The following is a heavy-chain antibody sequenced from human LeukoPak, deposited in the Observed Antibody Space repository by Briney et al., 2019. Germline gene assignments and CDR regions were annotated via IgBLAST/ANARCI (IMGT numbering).Heavy chain of an antibody. CDR1: GFIFSDNY. Sequence: GGSLRLSCAASGFIFSDNYMSWVRQAPGKGLEWISFISRSGISIYYADSVKGRFSISRDNSKNTLYLQMNSLRAEDTAVYYCARESDSSGAGEGYFDYWGQGTLVTVSS. J-gene: IGHJ4*02. CDR3: ARESDSSGAGEGYFDY. V-gene: IGHV3-11*04. CDR2: ISRSGISI. D-gene: IGHD6-19*01.